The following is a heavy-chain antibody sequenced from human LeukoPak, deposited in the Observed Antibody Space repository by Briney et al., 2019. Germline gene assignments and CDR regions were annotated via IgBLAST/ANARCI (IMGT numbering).Heavy chain of an antibody. J-gene: IGHJ4*02. Sequence: PGRSLRLSCAASGFNFNTYGMHWVRQAPGKGLEWLAAIAYDGSSKYYADSVKGRFTISGDSSKTTLYLEMNSLRAEDTAVYYCANHLACGSTSCPPFDDWGQGTLVTVSS. V-gene: IGHV3-30*18. D-gene: IGHD2-2*01. CDR3: ANHLACGSTSCPPFDD. CDR2: IAYDGSSK. CDR1: GFNFNTYG.